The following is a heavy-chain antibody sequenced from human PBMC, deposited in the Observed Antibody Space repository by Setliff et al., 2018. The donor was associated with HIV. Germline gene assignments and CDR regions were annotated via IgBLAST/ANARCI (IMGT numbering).Heavy chain of an antibody. CDR1: GFTFSNYG. J-gene: IGHJ4*02. CDR3: AKFRYAIKSTYYFDS. V-gene: IGHV3-30*02. Sequence: PGGSLRLSCATSGFTFSNYGMHWVRQAPGKGLEWVTFIHYDGRDQYYADSVKGRFTISRDNSKNTLYLQMKSLRAEDTAVYYCAKFRYAIKSTYYFDSWGQGTLVTVSS. D-gene: IGHD2-2*01. CDR2: IHYDGRDQ.